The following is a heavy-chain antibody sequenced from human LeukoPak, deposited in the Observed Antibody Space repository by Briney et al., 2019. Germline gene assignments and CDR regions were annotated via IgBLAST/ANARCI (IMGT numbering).Heavy chain of an antibody. CDR2: IYHSGST. J-gene: IGHJ4*02. V-gene: IGHV4-59*12. D-gene: IGHD3-3*01. CDR3: ARDTRFFEWSFDY. CDR1: GGSISDYY. Sequence: SETLSLTCTVSGGSISDYYWTWIRQSPGKGLEWIGYIYHSGSTYYNPSLKSRVTMSVDASKSQFSLKLSSVTAADTAVYFCARDTRFFEWSFDYWGQGTLVIVSS.